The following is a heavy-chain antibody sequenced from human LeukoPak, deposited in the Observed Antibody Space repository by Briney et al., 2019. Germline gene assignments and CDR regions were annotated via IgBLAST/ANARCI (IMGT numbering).Heavy chain of an antibody. CDR1: RFTVTTSY. Sequence: GGALRLSCAASRFTVTTSYITWVRQAPGKGLEWVSIIYSGGYTDYADSVKGRFTISRHNSKHTLDLQINSLRAEDTAEYCCVRRLEYSGSKGVFDYGGQGTLVTVHS. CDR3: VRRLEYSGSKGVFDY. V-gene: IGHV3-66*01. CDR2: IYSGGYT. D-gene: IGHD1-26*01. J-gene: IGHJ4*02.